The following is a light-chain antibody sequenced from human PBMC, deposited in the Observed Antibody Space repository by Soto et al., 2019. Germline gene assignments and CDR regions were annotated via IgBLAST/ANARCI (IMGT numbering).Light chain of an antibody. CDR2: EVT. CDR1: SRDIGNYNY. Sequence: QSVMTQPASVSGSPGQSITISCTGTSRDIGNYNYVSWYQHHPGKAPKLMIYEVTSRPSGVSDRFSGSKSGMTASLNISGLQPAEEADYFSASYRSAKTLVVFGTATKVTVL. CDR3: ASYRSAKTLVV. V-gene: IGLV2-14*01. J-gene: IGLJ1*01.